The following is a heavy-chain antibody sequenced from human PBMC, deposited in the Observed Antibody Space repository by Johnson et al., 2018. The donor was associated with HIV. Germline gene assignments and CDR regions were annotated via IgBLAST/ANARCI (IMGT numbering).Heavy chain of an antibody. D-gene: IGHD4-17*01. J-gene: IGHJ3*02. CDR1: GFTFSDYY. CDR2: ISSSGSTI. Sequence: VQLMESGGGLGQPGGSLRLSCAASGFTFSDYYMNWLRQAPGKGLEWVSYISSSGSTIYYADSVKGRFTISRDNAKNSLYLQLNSLRAEDTAVYYCARDGDTVTTQGAFDIWGQGTMVTVSS. CDR3: ARDGDTVTTQGAFDI. V-gene: IGHV3-11*04.